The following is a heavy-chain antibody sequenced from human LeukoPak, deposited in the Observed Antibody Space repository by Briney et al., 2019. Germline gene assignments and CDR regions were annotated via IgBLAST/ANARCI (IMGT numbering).Heavy chain of an antibody. CDR1: GGSVSSGSYF. CDR2: IYYSGST. V-gene: IGHV4-61*01. Sequence: PSETLSLTCTVSGGSVSSGSYFWTWIRQPPGKGLEWIVYIYYSGSTNYNPSLKSRVTIAVDTSKNQFSLKLSSVTAADTAVYYCASFGRRDGYNPYYFDYWGQGSLVTVSS. D-gene: IGHD5-24*01. J-gene: IGHJ4*02. CDR3: ASFGRRDGYNPYYFDY.